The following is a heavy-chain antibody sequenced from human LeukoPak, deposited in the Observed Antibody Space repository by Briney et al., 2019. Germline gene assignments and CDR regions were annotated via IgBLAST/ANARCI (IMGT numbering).Heavy chain of an antibody. CDR1: GFTFNGYA. CDR2: TGGSDDNT. D-gene: IGHD6-19*01. Sequence: GGSLRLSCEGSGFTFNGYAMSWVRQAPGKGLEWVAVTGGSDDNTHYADSVKGRFSISRDTSGNRLFLQMNSPRPDDSALYYCTKDLMTGFSSGWYLAYWGQGTLVTVSS. V-gene: IGHV3-23*01. CDR3: TKDLMTGFSSGWYLAY. J-gene: IGHJ4*02.